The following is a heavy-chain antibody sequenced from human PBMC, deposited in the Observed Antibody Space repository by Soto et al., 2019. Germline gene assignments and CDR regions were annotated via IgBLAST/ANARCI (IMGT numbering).Heavy chain of an antibody. Sequence: GEPLKISCNTSGYIFTSHWIAWVRQMPGKGLEWMGIIYPSDSDIRYRPSFQGQVTISVDKSISTAYLQWSSLKASDTATYYCARQDYSNYRGGMDVWGQGTTVTVSS. CDR3: ARQDYSNYRGGMDV. CDR2: IYPSDSDI. CDR1: GYIFTSHW. J-gene: IGHJ6*02. V-gene: IGHV5-51*01. D-gene: IGHD2-2*01.